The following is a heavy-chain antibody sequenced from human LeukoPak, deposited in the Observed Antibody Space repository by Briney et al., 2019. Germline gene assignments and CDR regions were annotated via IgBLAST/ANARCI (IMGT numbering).Heavy chain of an antibody. Sequence: GASVKVFCKASGYTFSSYGISWVRQAPGQGLEWIGWISAYNGDTNYAQKLQGRVTMTTDTSTTTAYMELRSLRSDDTAVYYCARTSIAARDSEFDPWGQGTLVTVSS. CDR3: ARTSIAARDSEFDP. J-gene: IGHJ5*02. CDR1: GYTFSSYG. CDR2: ISAYNGDT. D-gene: IGHD6-6*01. V-gene: IGHV1-18*01.